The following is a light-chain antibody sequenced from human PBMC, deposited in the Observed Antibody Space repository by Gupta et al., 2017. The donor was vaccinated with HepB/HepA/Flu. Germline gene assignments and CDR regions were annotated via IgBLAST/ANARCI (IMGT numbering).Light chain of an antibody. CDR2: KAS. Sequence: IQMTQSPSTLSASVGDRVTITCRASQSISSWLAWYQQKPGKAPKVLIYKASNLESGVPSRFSGSGSGTEFTRTISSLQPDDFATYYCQHYNSYSPTFGQGTKVEIK. V-gene: IGKV1-5*03. J-gene: IGKJ1*01. CDR1: QSISSW. CDR3: QHYNSYSPT.